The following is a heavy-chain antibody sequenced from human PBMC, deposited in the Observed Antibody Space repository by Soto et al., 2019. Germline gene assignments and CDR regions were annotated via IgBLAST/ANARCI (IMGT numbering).Heavy chain of an antibody. J-gene: IGHJ4*02. V-gene: IGHV3-66*04. D-gene: IGHD6-13*01. CDR1: GFTVSSNY. CDR2: IYSGGST. CDR3: ARQGYSSSWTIPPDYFDY. Sequence: EVQLVESGGGLVQPGGSLRLSCAASGFTVSSNYMSWVRQAPGKGLEWVSVIYSGGSTYYADSVKGRFTISRDNSKNTLYLQMNSLRAEDTAVYYCARQGYSSSWTIPPDYFDYWGQGTLVTVSS.